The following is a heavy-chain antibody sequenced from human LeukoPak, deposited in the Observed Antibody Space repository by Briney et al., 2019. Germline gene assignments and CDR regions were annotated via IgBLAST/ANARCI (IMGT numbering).Heavy chain of an antibody. CDR2: ISGSGGST. J-gene: IGHJ4*02. Sequence: GRSLRLSCAASVFTFSSYAMSCVRQAPGKGLECVSAISGSGGSTYYADSVKGRFTISRDNSKNTLYLQMNSLRAEDTAVYYCAKDREAGTFDYWGQGTLVTVSS. CDR3: AKDREAGTFDY. V-gene: IGHV3-23*01. CDR1: VFTFSSYA. D-gene: IGHD6-19*01.